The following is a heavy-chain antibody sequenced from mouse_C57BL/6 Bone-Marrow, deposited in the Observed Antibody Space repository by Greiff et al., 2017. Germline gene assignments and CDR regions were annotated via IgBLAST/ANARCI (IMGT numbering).Heavy chain of an antibody. D-gene: IGHD1-1*01. CDR1: GFNIKDDY. CDR3: TAGLYGSSPCWYFDV. CDR2: IDPENGDT. V-gene: IGHV14-4*01. J-gene: IGHJ1*03. Sequence: EVKLQESGAELVRPGASVKLSCTASGFNIKDDYMHWVKQRPEQGLEWIGWIDPENGDTEYASKFQGKATITADTSSNTAYLQLLSLTSEDTAVYYGTAGLYGSSPCWYFDVWGTGTTVTVSS.